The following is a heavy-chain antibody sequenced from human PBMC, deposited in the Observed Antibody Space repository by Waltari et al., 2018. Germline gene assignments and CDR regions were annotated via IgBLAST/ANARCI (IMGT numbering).Heavy chain of an antibody. CDR3: AKETYSYVFLCDY. CDR1: GFTFSSYA. Sequence: EVQLLESGGGLVQPGGSLRLSCAASGFTFSSYAMSWVRRAPGKGLEWVSAISGSGGSTYYADSVKGRFTISRDNAKNTLYLQMNSLRAEDTAVYYCAKETYSYVFLCDYWGQGTLVTVSS. J-gene: IGHJ4*02. CDR2: ISGSGGST. D-gene: IGHD5-18*01. V-gene: IGHV3-23*01.